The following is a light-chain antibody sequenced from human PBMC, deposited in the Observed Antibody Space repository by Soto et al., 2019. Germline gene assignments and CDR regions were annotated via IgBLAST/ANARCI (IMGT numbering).Light chain of an antibody. CDR3: QHYNSYSEA. Sequence: EIQMTQSTSTLSGSVGDRVTITCRASQTISSWLAWYQQKPGKAPKLLIYKASTLKSGVPSRFSGSGSGTEFTLTISSLQPDDFATYYCQHYNSYSEAFGQGTKVAIK. V-gene: IGKV1-5*03. CDR2: KAS. CDR1: QTISSW. J-gene: IGKJ1*01.